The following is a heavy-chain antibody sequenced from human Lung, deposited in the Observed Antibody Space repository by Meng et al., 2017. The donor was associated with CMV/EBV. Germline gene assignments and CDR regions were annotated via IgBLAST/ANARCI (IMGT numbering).Heavy chain of an antibody. CDR2: IKYDGSDK. Sequence: GESLKISCAASGLTFSSYGMSWVRQAPGKGLEWVANIKYDGSDKGYVGSVEGRFTISRDNAKNSVYLQMNTLRVEDTAVYYCARDPHFGAPDYCGQGPLVTVDS. CDR1: GLTFSSYG. D-gene: IGHD3-10*01. CDR3: ARDPHFGAPDY. J-gene: IGHJ4*02. V-gene: IGHV3-7*01.